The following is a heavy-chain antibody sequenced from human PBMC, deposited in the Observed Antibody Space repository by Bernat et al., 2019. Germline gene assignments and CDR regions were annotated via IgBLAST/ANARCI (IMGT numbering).Heavy chain of an antibody. J-gene: IGHJ2*01. D-gene: IGHD6-19*01. Sequence: EVQLLESGGGLVQPGGSLRLSCAASGFTFSSYAMSWVRQAPGKGLEWVSAISGSGGSTYYADSVKGRFTNSRDNSKNTLYLQINSLRAEDTAVYYCAKSSSGWSRYFDLWGRGTLVTVSS. CDR2: ISGSGGST. CDR1: GFTFSSYA. V-gene: IGHV3-23*01. CDR3: AKSSSGWSRYFDL.